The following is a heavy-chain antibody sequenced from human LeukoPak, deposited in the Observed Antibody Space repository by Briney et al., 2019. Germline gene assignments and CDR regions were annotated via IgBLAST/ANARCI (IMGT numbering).Heavy chain of an antibody. CDR3: AKVSDLWFGELFIDY. Sequence: GGSLRLSCTGAGFTFATYTFNWVRQAPGKGLEWVASIGATQTYIYYADSVKGRFTISRDNSKNTLYLQMNSLRAEDTAVYYCAKVSDLWFGELFIDYWGQGTLVTVSS. CDR2: IGATQTYI. J-gene: IGHJ4*02. CDR1: GFTFATYT. V-gene: IGHV3-21*04. D-gene: IGHD3-10*01.